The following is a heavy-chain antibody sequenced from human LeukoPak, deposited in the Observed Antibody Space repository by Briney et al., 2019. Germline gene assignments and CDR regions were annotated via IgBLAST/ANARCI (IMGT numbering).Heavy chain of an antibody. CDR1: GYTFTKYA. CDR2: INVGNANT. Sequence: ASVKVSCKASGYTFTKYAIHWVRQAPGQRLEWMGWINVGNANTKYSQKLQGRVTFTRDTSASTAYMELSSLRSGDTAVYYCTRSKTYYDIGIYYYYGMDVWGQGTTVTVSS. V-gene: IGHV1-3*01. D-gene: IGHD3-9*01. J-gene: IGHJ6*02. CDR3: TRSKTYYDIGIYYYYGMDV.